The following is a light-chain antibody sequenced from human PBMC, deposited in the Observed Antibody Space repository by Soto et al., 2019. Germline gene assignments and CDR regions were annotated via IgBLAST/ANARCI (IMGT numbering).Light chain of an antibody. Sequence: QSVLTQPPSASGTPGQTVTISCSISSPNVGTNPVSWYQQLPGTAPTLLIYSNNQRPSGVPDRFSGSKSGTSASLAISGLQSEDEADYYCAAWDDSLNAHYVFGTGTKLTVL. V-gene: IGLV1-44*01. CDR1: SPNVGTNP. CDR2: SNN. CDR3: AAWDDSLNAHYV. J-gene: IGLJ1*01.